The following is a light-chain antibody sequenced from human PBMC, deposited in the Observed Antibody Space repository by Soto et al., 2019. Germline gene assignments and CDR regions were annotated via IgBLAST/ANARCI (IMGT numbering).Light chain of an antibody. CDR2: GAF. CDR3: HRYNIVPLT. Sequence: IVVKLSLGTLSLKKGERAAVSCGASQIVRGEYLAWYQQKRGQPPRLLIYGAFNRAGGIPARFSGSGSGTEFTLTISSLQPEDVATYFCHRYNIVPLTFCGGSNVDIK. J-gene: IGKJ4*01. V-gene: IGKV3D-7*01. CDR1: QIVRGEY.